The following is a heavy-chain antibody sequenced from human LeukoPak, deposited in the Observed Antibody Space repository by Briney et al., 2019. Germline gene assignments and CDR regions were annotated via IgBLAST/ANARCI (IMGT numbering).Heavy chain of an antibody. J-gene: IGHJ3*02. V-gene: IGHV4-39*01. CDR1: GGSISSSSYY. D-gene: IGHD3-22*01. Sequence: PSETLSLTCTVSGGSISSSSYYWGWIRQPPGKGLEWIGSIYYSGSTYYNPSLKSRVTISVDTSKNQFSLELSSVTAADTAVYYCARYYYDSPVSAFDIWGQGTMVTVSS. CDR2: IYYSGST. CDR3: ARYYYDSPVSAFDI.